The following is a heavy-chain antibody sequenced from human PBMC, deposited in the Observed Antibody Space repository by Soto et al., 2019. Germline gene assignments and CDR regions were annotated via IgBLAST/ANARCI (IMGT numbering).Heavy chain of an antibody. D-gene: IGHD3-16*01. J-gene: IGHJ6*02. CDR2: LYTAGNT. CDR3: VRPRPSGENDGMGV. V-gene: IGHV3-53*01. Sequence: PGRSLRLSCVASGLTVSHNYMAWVRQAPEMGLEWVSILYTAGNTYYADSVQGRFTISRDSSTNTLSLQMDSMRAEDTAVYYCVRPRPSGENDGMGVWGQGTTVTDSS. CDR1: GLTVSHNY.